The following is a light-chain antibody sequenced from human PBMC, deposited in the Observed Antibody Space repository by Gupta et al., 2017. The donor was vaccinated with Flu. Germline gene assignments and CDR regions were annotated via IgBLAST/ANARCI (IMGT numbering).Light chain of an antibody. CDR3: AAWDDSLSSYV. CDR2: RSN. CDR1: SSNIGSNY. J-gene: IGLJ1*01. Sequence: RVTISASGSSSNIGSNYVHWYQQHPGTAPKLLIYRSNQRPSGVPDRFSGSNSGTSASLAISGLRSEDEADYYCAAWDDSLSSYVFGTGTKVTVL. V-gene: IGLV1-47*01.